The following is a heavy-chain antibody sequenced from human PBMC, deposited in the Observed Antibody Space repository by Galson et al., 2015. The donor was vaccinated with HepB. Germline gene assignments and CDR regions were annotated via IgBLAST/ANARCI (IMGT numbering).Heavy chain of an antibody. D-gene: IGHD3-9*01. CDR3: ARLRYFDGDDAFDI. Sequence: SETLSLTCTVSGGSISSYYWSWIRQPAGKGLEWIGRIYTSGSTNYNPSLKSRVTMSVDTSKNQFSLKLSSVTAADTAVYYCARLRYFDGDDAFDIWGQGTMVTVSS. CDR2: IYTSGST. V-gene: IGHV4-4*07. CDR1: GGSISSYY. J-gene: IGHJ3*02.